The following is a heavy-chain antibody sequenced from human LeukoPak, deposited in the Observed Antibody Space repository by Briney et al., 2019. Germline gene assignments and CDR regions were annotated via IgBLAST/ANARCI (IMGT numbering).Heavy chain of an antibody. V-gene: IGHV3-30-3*01. CDR2: ISDDGSKQ. Sequence: GGSLRLSCAATGFTFSNYAIHWGRQAPGKGLEWVAFISDDGSKQHYADSVKGRFTISRDNSKNTLNLQMNSLRAEDTAVYYCVKDRTGTYTLDYWGQGTLVTVSS. CDR1: GFTFSNYA. D-gene: IGHD3-10*01. CDR3: VKDRTGTYTLDY. J-gene: IGHJ4*02.